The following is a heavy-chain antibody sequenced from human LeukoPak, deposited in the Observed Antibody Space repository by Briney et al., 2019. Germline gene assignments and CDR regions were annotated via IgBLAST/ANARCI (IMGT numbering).Heavy chain of an antibody. V-gene: IGHV3-11*05. J-gene: IGHJ5*02. Sequence: GGSLGLSCAASGFTFSDYYMSWSRQAPGKGLEWLSYISPSTTHTSYADSVKGRFTISRDNAKNLLYLQMNSLRAEDTAVYYCPRGGHGAADQWGQGTLVTVSS. CDR2: ISPSTTHT. CDR1: GFTFSDYY. D-gene: IGHD1-26*01. CDR3: PRGGHGAADQ.